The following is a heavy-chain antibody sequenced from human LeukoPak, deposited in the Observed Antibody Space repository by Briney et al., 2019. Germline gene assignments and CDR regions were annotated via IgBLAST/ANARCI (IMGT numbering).Heavy chain of an antibody. CDR2: INTGNGNT. Sequence: ASVKVSCKASGGTFSSYAISWVRQAPGQRLEWMGWINTGNGNTKYSQEFQGRVTITRDTSASTVYMELSSLRSDDVAVYYCARGIRVNWFDPWGQGTLVTVSS. CDR3: ARGIRVNWFDP. J-gene: IGHJ5*02. V-gene: IGHV1-3*03. D-gene: IGHD3-3*02. CDR1: GGTFSSYA.